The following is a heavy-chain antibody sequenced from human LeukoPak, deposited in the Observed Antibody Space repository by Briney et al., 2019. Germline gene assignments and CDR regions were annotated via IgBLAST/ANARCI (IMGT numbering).Heavy chain of an antibody. V-gene: IGHV3-30-3*01. CDR1: GFTFSSYA. Sequence: AGGSLRLSCAASGFTFSSYAMHWVRQAPGKGLEWVAVISYDGSNKYYADSVKGRFTISRDNAKNSLYLQMNSLRAEDTAVYYCARDSPYDSRDHDAFDIWGQGTMVTVSS. CDR2: ISYDGSNK. J-gene: IGHJ3*02. CDR3: ARDSPYDSRDHDAFDI. D-gene: IGHD3-22*01.